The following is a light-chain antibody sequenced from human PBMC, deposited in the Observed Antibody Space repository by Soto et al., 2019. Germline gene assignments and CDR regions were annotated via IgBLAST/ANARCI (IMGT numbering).Light chain of an antibody. Sequence: QSALTQPPSASGSPGQSGTIACTGTSIDVGGYNYVSWYQQHPGNAPKLMIDEVNKRPSGVPDRFSGSQSGNTASLTVSGLQAEYEADYYCSSYAGSHNWVFGPGTTLTVL. CDR2: EVN. CDR1: SIDVGGYNY. J-gene: IGLJ1*01. V-gene: IGLV2-8*01. CDR3: SSYAGSHNWV.